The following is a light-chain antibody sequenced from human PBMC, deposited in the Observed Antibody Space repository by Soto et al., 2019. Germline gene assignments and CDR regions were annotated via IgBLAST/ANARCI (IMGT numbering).Light chain of an antibody. J-gene: IGKJ1*01. Sequence: DIQMTQSPSSLSASVGDRVTVTCRSSQSISTFLNWYQQKPGKAPNLLIYETYTLQGGVQSRFSGSGSGTDFTLTISSLRPGDFATYYCKQTFVTPWTFGQGTKVDIK. CDR2: ETY. CDR1: QSISTF. V-gene: IGKV1-39*01. CDR3: KQTFVTPWT.